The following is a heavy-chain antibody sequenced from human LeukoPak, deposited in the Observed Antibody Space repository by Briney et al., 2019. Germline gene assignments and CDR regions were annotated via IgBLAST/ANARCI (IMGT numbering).Heavy chain of an antibody. CDR1: GVSISSYY. CDR2: IYYSGST. J-gene: IGHJ6*02. Sequence: SETLSLTCTVSGVSISSYYWSWIRQPPGKGLEWIGYIYYSGSTNYNPSLKSRVTISVDTSKNQFSLKLSSVTAADTAVYYCARDAGPQGHYGMDVWGQGTTVTVSS. CDR3: ARDAGPQGHYGMDV. V-gene: IGHV4-59*01.